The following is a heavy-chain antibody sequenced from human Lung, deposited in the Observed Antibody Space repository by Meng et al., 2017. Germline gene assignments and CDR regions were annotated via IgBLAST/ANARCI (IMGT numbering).Heavy chain of an antibody. D-gene: IGHD6-19*01. CDR2: ISQSGRT. J-gene: IGHJ4*02. CDR3: ASHVTMAGQRGFDY. Sequence: QVQLQESGPGLVKPTGTLSLTCSVSLGSITSSNWWRWVRQPPGKGLEWIGEISQSGRTNYDPSLRGRVTISVESNTQFSLKLSSVTAADTAVYYCASHVTMAGQRGFDYWGQGTLVTVSS. V-gene: IGHV4-4*02. CDR1: LGSITSSNW.